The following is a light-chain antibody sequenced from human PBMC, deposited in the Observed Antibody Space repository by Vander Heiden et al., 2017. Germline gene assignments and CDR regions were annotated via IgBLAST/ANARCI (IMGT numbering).Light chain of an antibody. V-gene: IGKV2-28*01. CDR3: MQALQTPPWT. J-gene: IGKJ2*02. CDR2: LGS. Sequence: DIVMTESLLPLLVTPGEPATIACRSSQSTLHSNGYNYLDWYLQKPGQSPQLLIYLGSNRASGVPDRFSGSGSGTDFTVKISRVEAEDVGVYYCMQALQTPPWTFGQGTKREIK. CDR1: QSTLHSNGYNY.